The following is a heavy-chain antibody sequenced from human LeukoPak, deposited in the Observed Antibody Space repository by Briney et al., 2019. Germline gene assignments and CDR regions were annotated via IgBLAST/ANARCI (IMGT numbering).Heavy chain of an antibody. Sequence: SETLSLTCTVSGGSISTYYWSWIRQPAGKGLEWIGYIYYSGSTNYNPSLKSRVTISVDTSKNQFSLKLSSVTAADTAVHYCARLYSDSSGYDAFDIWGQGTMVTVSS. CDR2: IYYSGST. J-gene: IGHJ3*02. CDR1: GGSISTYY. CDR3: ARLYSDSSGYDAFDI. V-gene: IGHV4-59*01. D-gene: IGHD3-22*01.